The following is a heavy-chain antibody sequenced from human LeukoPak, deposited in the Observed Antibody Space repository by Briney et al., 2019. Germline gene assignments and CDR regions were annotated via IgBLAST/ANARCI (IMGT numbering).Heavy chain of an antibody. J-gene: IGHJ5*02. Sequence: PSETLSLTCTVSGGSISSSSYYWGWIRQPPGKGLEWIGSIYYSGSTYYNPSLKSRVTISVDTSKNQFSLKLSSVTAADTAVYYCARTPSGDDFIGNWFDPWGQGTLVTVSS. CDR2: IYYSGST. V-gene: IGHV4-39*07. CDR1: GGSISSSSYY. D-gene: IGHD2-21*02. CDR3: ARTPSGDDFIGNWFDP.